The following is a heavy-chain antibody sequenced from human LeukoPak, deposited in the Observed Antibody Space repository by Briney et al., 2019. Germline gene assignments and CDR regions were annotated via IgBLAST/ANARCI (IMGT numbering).Heavy chain of an antibody. CDR3: ARAGVRFGEPFDP. Sequence: ASVKVSCMASGYTFTGYYMHWVRQAPGQGLEWMGWINPNSGGTNYAQKFQGWVTMTRDTSISTAYMELSRLRSDDTAVYYCARAGVRFGEPFDPWGQGTLVTVSS. D-gene: IGHD3-10*01. CDR2: INPNSGGT. CDR1: GYTFTGYY. J-gene: IGHJ5*02. V-gene: IGHV1-2*04.